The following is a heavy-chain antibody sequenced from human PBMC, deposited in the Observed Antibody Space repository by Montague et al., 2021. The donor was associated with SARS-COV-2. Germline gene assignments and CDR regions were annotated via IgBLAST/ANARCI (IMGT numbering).Heavy chain of an antibody. CDR1: GGSFSGYY. V-gene: IGHV4-34*01. Sequence: SETLSLTCAAYGGSFSGYYWSWIRQPPGKGLEWIGEINHSGSTNYNPSLKSRVTISVDTSKNQFSLKLSSVTAADTAVYYCARAQNICFIANCVNYFDLWGLGALVSVSS. CDR3: ARAQNICFIANCVNYFDL. J-gene: IGHJ4*02. CDR2: INHSGST. D-gene: IGHD1-1*01.